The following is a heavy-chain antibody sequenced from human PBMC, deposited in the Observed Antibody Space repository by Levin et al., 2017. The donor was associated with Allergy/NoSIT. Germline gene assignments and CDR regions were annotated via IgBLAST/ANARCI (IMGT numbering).Heavy chain of an antibody. CDR2: INHSGST. CDR3: ARVDTAMVENDAFDI. Sequence: SETLSLTCAVYGGSFSGYYWSWIRQPPGKGLEWIGEINHSGSTNYNPSLKSRVTISVDTSKNQFSLKLSSVTAADTAVYYCARVDTAMVENDAFDIWGQGTMVTVSS. V-gene: IGHV4-34*01. D-gene: IGHD5-18*01. J-gene: IGHJ3*02. CDR1: GGSFSGYY.